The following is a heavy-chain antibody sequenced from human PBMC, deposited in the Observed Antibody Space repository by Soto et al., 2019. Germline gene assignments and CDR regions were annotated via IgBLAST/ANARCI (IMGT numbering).Heavy chain of an antibody. CDR1: GFTFSSYW. CDR3: ARARLGGDFWSVNYYYYGMDV. V-gene: IGHV3-7*05. Sequence: GGSLRLSCAASGFTFSSYWMSWVRQAPGKGLEWVANIKQDGSEKYYVDSVKGRFTISRDNAKNSLYLQMNSLRAEDTAVYYCARARLGGDFWSVNYYYYGMDVWGQGTTVTVSS. D-gene: IGHD3-3*01. J-gene: IGHJ6*02. CDR2: IKQDGSEK.